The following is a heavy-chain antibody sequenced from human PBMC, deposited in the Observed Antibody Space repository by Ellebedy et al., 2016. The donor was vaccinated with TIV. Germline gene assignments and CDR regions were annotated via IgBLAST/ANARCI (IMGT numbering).Heavy chain of an antibody. CDR1: GGSFSGYY. CDR2: INHSGST. D-gene: IGHD2-21*02. Sequence: MPSETLSLTCAVYGGSFSGYYWSWIRQPPGKGLEWIGEINHSGSTNYNPSLKSRVTISVDTSKNQFSLKLSSVTAADTAVYYCARDQRSQTAILPHYYYYYGMDVWGQGTTVTVSS. J-gene: IGHJ6*02. CDR3: ARDQRSQTAILPHYYYYYGMDV. V-gene: IGHV4-34*01.